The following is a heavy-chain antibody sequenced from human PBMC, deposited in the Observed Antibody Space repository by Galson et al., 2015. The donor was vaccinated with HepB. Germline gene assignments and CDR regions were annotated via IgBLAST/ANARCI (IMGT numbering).Heavy chain of an antibody. CDR1: GFTFSAYW. D-gene: IGHD1-26*01. J-gene: IGHJ3*02. Sequence: SLRLSCAASGFTFSAYWMTWVRQAPGKGLEWVANIKRDGSEKHYLDSVEGRFTISRDNAKNSLYLQVNSLRAEDTAVYYWARDVSPQVGGLWMDAFDIWGRGTVVTVSS. CDR3: ARDVSPQVGGLWMDAFDI. V-gene: IGHV3-7*03. CDR2: IKRDGSEK.